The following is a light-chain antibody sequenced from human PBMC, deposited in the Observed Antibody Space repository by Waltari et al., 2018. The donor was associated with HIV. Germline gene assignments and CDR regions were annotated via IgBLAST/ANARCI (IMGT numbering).Light chain of an antibody. CDR2: QHN. Sequence: SYEVSQPPSVSVSPGQTASISCSGDKLADKYVSWYQQKPGQSPVLVIFQHNKRPSGIPGRFSGAKSGNTAALTVRGTQTMDDADYFCQTWDTITASYVFGTGTTVTVL. J-gene: IGLJ1*01. V-gene: IGLV3-1*01. CDR3: QTWDTITASYV. CDR1: KLADKY.